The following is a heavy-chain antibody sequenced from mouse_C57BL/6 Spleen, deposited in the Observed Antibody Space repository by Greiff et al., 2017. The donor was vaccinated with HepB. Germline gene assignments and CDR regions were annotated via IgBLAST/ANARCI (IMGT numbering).Heavy chain of an antibody. J-gene: IGHJ2*01. CDR1: GYTFTSYW. CDR2: IYPSDSET. D-gene: IGHD3-1*01. V-gene: IGHV1-61*01. CDR3: ARGHHFDY. Sequence: QVQLQQPGAELVRPGSSVKLSCKASGYTFTSYWMDWVKQRPGQGLEWIGNIYPSDSETHYNQKFKDKATLTVDKSSSTAYMQLSSLTSEDSAVYSFARGHHFDYWGQGTTLTVSS.